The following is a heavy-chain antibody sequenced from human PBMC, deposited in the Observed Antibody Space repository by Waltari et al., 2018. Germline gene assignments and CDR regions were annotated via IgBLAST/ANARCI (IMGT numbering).Heavy chain of an antibody. J-gene: IGHJ4*02. CDR1: GWSFRGYK. V-gene: IGHV4-34*01. D-gene: IGHD3-3*01. CDR2: INYNGGT. Sequence: QVQLQQWGAGLLQPAETLSLPCAVSGWSFRGYKWTWIRQTPGTGLEWIGHINYNGGTNYSPSLESRVNISIDTSNRQFSLRLNSLTAADTAVYYCARGGIGVQFLELLPGDFDNWGQGTLVTVSS. CDR3: ARGGIGVQFLELLPGDFDN.